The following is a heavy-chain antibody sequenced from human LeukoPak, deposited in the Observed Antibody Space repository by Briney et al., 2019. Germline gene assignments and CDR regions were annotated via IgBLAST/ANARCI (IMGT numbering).Heavy chain of an antibody. CDR3: ANAIYDSSGYYYSFDY. D-gene: IGHD3-22*01. CDR2: ISGSGGST. V-gene: IGHV3-23*01. J-gene: IGHJ4*02. Sequence: GGSLRLSCAASGFTFSSYAMSWVRQAPGKGREWVSAISGSGGSTYYADSVKGRFTISRDNSKNTLYLQMNSLRAEDTAVYYCANAIYDSSGYYYSFDYWGQGTLVTVSS. CDR1: GFTFSSYA.